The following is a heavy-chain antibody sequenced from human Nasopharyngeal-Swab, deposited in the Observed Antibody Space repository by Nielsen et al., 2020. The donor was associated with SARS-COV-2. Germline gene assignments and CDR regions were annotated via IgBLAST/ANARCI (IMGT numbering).Heavy chain of an antibody. CDR3: ARVYRGYDMPVGLDY. D-gene: IGHD5-12*01. Sequence: WIRQPPGKGLEWVANIKQDGSEKYYVDSVKGRFTISRDNAKNSLYLQMNSLRAEDTAVYYCARVYRGYDMPVGLDYWGQGTLVTVSS. CDR2: IKQDGSEK. J-gene: IGHJ4*02. V-gene: IGHV3-7*01.